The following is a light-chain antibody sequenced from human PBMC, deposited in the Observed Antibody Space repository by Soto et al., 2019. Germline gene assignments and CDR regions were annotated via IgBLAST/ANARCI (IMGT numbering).Light chain of an antibody. CDR3: QKDDTAPFT. CDR1: QDISNS. V-gene: IGKV1-27*01. J-gene: IGKJ2*01. CDR2: AAS. Sequence: DIQMTQSPSSLSASVGDRVTISCRASQDISNSLAWSQQKPGTVPKLLIYAASTLQSGVPSRFSGSGSGTDFTLSISSRQPEDVATYFCQKDDTAPFTFGQGTKLEIK.